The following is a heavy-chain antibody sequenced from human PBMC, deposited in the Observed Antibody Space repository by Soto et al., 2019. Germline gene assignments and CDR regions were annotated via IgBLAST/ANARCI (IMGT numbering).Heavy chain of an antibody. V-gene: IGHV4-30-4*08. Sequence: QVQLQESGPGLVKPSQTVSLTCTVSGGSISSGNDYWSWIRQPPGKGLEWIGYIHYGGNTNYNPSLKSRLTMSLDTSKNQFSLKLSSVTAADTAVYYRARDQGYHYDSWGQGILVTVSS. CDR3: ARDQGYHYDS. CDR1: GGSISSGNDY. D-gene: IGHD2-15*01. J-gene: IGHJ5*01. CDR2: IHYGGNT.